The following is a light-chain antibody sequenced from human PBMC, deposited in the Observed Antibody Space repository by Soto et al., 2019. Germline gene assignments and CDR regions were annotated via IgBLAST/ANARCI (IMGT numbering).Light chain of an antibody. CDR1: SSNIGSNA. CDR3: ASWDDSLNGWV. CDR2: SND. V-gene: IGLV1-44*01. J-gene: IGLJ3*02. Sequence: QSLLTQAPSASGTPGQRVGISCSGASSNIGSNAINWYHQRPGAAPKLVIYSNDQRPSGVPDRFSGSKSGTSASLVINGLQSEDEADYYCASWDDSLNGWVFGGGTQLTVL.